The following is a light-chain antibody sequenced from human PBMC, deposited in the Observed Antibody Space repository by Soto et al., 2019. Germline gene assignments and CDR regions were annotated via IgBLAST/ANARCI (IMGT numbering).Light chain of an antibody. CDR1: QSVNSNY. Sequence: EIVLTQSPGTLSLSSGERATLSCRASQSVNSNYLTWYQQKPGQAPRLLIYGASNRATGIPDRFSGSGSGTDFTLTISRLEPEDFAVYYCQQYGSSRLTFGGGTKVEIK. V-gene: IGKV3-20*01. CDR2: GAS. CDR3: QQYGSSRLT. J-gene: IGKJ4*01.